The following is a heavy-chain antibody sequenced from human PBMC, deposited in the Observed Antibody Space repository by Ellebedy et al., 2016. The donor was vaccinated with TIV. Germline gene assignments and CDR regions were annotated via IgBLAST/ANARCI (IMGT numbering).Heavy chain of an antibody. Sequence: ASVKVSCKASGYTFTDYDMHWVRQAPGQGLEWMGWINPNSGGTNYAQKFQGRVTMTGDTSISTAYMELSRLRSDDTAVYYCSRDPGRKSEGGDYWGQGTLVTVSS. D-gene: IGHD1-14*01. J-gene: IGHJ4*02. V-gene: IGHV1-2*02. CDR3: SRDPGRKSEGGDY. CDR2: INPNSGGT. CDR1: GYTFTDYD.